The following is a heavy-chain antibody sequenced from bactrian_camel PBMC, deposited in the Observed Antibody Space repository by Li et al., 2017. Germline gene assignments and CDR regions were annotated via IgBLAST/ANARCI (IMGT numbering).Heavy chain of an antibody. CDR1: GFIVSNYW. J-gene: IGHJ6*01. CDR3: VRLQTRMTLLT. D-gene: IGHD5*01. CDR2: MDSSGTA. Sequence: QVQLVESGGGLVQPGGTLRLSCAASGFIVSNYWIYWIREAPGKGLEWVSSMDSSGTAYAAKSVEGRFTISRDNDANTLYLQMNTLRPADTAKYYCVRLQTRMTLLTGARGPRSPSP. V-gene: IGHV3S1*01.